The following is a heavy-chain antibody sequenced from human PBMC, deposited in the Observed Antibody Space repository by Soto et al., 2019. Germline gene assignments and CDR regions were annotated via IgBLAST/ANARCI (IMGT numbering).Heavy chain of an antibody. Sequence: EVQLLESGGGLVHPGGSLRPSCAASGLTFSSHAMSWVRQAPGKGLEWVSSTIDSGGRSYHADSVRGRFTISRDNSKNTLYLQMNSPRADDTAIYYCAKDKMEQWLVGGYYDYWGQGVLVTVSS. CDR1: GLTFSSHA. V-gene: IGHV3-23*01. CDR3: AKDKMEQWLVGGYYDY. J-gene: IGHJ4*02. D-gene: IGHD6-19*01. CDR2: TIDSGGRS.